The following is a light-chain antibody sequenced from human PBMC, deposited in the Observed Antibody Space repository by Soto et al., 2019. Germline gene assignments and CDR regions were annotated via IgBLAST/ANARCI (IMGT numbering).Light chain of an antibody. CDR3: QQYGGTPWT. J-gene: IGKJ1*01. CDR2: DAS. CDR1: QSIGLA. V-gene: IGKV3-11*01. Sequence: EIVLTQSPATLSLSPGERATLSCRASQSIGLAIAWYQHKPGQAPRLLIFDASQRATDIPDRFSGSGSGTDFSLTISRLEPEDFAVYYCQQYGGTPWTFGQGTKVDIK.